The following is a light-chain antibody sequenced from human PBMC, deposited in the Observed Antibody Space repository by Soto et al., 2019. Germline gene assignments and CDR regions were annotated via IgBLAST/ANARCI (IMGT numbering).Light chain of an antibody. J-gene: IGKJ1*01. V-gene: IGKV3-20*01. Sequence: ENVLTQSPGTLSLSPGERATLSCRASQSVSSSYLAWYQQKPGQAPRLLIYAASNRATGIPDRFSGSGSGTDFTLTINRLEPEDFEVYYCQQYGNSPWTFGQGTKVEIK. CDR1: QSVSSSY. CDR3: QQYGNSPWT. CDR2: AAS.